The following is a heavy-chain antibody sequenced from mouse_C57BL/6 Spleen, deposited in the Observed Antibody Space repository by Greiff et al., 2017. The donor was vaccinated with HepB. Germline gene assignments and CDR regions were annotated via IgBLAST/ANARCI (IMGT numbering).Heavy chain of an antibody. J-gene: IGHJ2*01. CDR3: ARNDLYYFDY. CDR2: ISDGGSYT. Sequence: EVMLVESGGGLVKPGGSLKLSCAASGFTFSSYAMSWVRQTPEKRLEWVATISDGGSYTYYPDNVKGRFTISRDNAKNHLYLQMSHLKSEDTAMYYCARNDLYYFDYWGQGTTLTVSS. CDR1: GFTFSSYA. V-gene: IGHV5-4*03.